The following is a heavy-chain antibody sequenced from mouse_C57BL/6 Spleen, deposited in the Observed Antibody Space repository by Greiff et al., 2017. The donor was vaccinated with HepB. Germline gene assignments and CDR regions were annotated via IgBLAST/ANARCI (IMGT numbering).Heavy chain of an antibody. CDR3: ARDYYYGSSPSWFAY. J-gene: IGHJ3*01. Sequence: LQESGPELVKPGASVKISCKASGYAFSSSWMNWVKQRPGKGLEWIGRIYPGDGDTNYNGKFKGKATLTADKSSSTAYMQLSSLTSEDSAVYFCARDYYYGSSPSWFAYWGQGTLVTVSA. CDR1: GYAFSSSW. CDR2: IYPGDGDT. V-gene: IGHV1-82*01. D-gene: IGHD1-1*01.